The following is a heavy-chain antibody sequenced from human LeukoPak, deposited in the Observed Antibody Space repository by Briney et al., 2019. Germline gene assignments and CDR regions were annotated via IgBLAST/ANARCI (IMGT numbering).Heavy chain of an antibody. V-gene: IGHV1-2*02. CDR2: INPNSGGT. J-gene: IGHJ4*02. CDR3: AREMERGYDWFDY. Sequence: GASVKVSCKASGYTFTGYYMHWVRQAPGQGLEWMGWINPNSGGTNYAQKFQGRVTMTRDTSISTAYMELRRLRSDDTAVYYCAREMERGYDWFDYWGQGTLVTVSS. D-gene: IGHD5-12*01. CDR1: GYTFTGYY.